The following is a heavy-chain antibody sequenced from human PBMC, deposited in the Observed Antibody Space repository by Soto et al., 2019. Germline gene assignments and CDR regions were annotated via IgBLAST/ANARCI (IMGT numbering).Heavy chain of an antibody. Sequence: GASVQVYCKASGYTFTSYDINWRRQATGQGLEWMGWMNPNSGNTGYAQKFQGRVTMTRNTSISTAYMELSSLRSEDTAVYYCARVMRDSYGYLMVDYWGQGTLVTVSS. CDR3: ARVMRDSYGYLMVDY. CDR2: MNPNSGNT. D-gene: IGHD5-18*01. V-gene: IGHV1-8*01. J-gene: IGHJ4*02. CDR1: GYTFTSYD.